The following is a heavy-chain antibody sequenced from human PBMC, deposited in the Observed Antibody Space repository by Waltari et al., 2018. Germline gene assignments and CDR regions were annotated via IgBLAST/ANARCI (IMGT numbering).Heavy chain of an antibody. CDR3: ARQPGTIVGVVNTIDL. J-gene: IGHJ5*01. CDR2: IHPGDSNT. V-gene: IGHV5-51*01. Sequence: EVQLVQSGAEVKKSGESLTISCKGSGYDLITNWIGWLRQGPGKGLGWMGIIHPGDSNTRYSPAFQGQVSISAYKSINTAYLQWNSLKASDSAIYYCARQPGTIVGVVNTIDLWGQGTLVTVSS. CDR1: GYDLITNW. D-gene: IGHD3-3*01.